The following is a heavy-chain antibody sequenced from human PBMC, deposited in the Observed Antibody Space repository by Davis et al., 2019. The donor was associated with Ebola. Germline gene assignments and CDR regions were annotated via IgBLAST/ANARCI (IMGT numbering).Heavy chain of an antibody. J-gene: IGHJ5*02. CDR2: INAGDGST. Sequence: ASVKVSCKASEYTFIKYAIHWVRQAPGQRLEWMGGINAGDGSTKYSENFQGRLTVTRDTSASTAYMELYSLRSEDTAVYYCARGRTVTDTRGLSWFDPWGQGTLVTVSS. CDR3: ARGRTVTDTRGLSWFDP. D-gene: IGHD6-19*01. CDR1: EYTFIKYA. V-gene: IGHV1-3*01.